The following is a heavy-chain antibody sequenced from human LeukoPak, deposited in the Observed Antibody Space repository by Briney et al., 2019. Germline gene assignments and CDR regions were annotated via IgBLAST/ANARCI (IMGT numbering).Heavy chain of an antibody. CDR3: ARAAYEAARHHYFDY. J-gene: IGHJ4*02. D-gene: IGHD6-6*01. CDR1: GFTFSSYA. Sequence: HPGGSLRLSCAASGFTFSSYAMHWVRQAPGKGLEWVAVISYDGSNKYYADSVKGRFTISRDNSKNTLYLQMNSLRAEDTAVYYCARAAYEAARHHYFDYWGQGTLVTVSS. V-gene: IGHV3-30*04. CDR2: ISYDGSNK.